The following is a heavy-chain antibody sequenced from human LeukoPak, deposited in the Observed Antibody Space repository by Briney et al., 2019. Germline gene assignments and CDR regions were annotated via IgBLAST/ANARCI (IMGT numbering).Heavy chain of an antibody. CDR1: GESFSGYY. J-gene: IGHJ4*02. V-gene: IGHV4-34*01. CDR3: ARGDSSGYYRFDY. Sequence: PSETLSLTCAVYGESFSGYYWSWIRQPPGKGLEWIGEINHSGSTNYNPSLKSRVTISVDTSKNQFSLKLSSVTAADTAVYYCARGDSSGYYRFDYWGQGTLVTVSS. CDR2: INHSGST. D-gene: IGHD3-22*01.